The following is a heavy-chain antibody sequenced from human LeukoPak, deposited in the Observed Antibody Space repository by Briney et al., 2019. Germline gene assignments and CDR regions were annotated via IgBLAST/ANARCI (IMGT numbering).Heavy chain of an antibody. CDR1: GFTLSSYG. V-gene: IGHV3-23*01. CDR2: FCGSGGSK. CDR3: ASLRDHNFLDF. J-gene: IGHJ4*02. Sequence: GGTLRLSCAASGFTLSSYGVSWVRQARGRGLEWVSAFCGSGGSKYYADCERRRLTIARDNYKHTLFVQMNIQRAEDAAVYYCASLRDHNFLDFGGQGTLVPVS.